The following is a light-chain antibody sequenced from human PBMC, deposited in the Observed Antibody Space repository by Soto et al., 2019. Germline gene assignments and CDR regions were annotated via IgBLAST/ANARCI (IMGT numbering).Light chain of an antibody. CDR2: EVS. Sequence: QSALTQPPSASGSPGQSVIISCTGTSSDVGGYNYISWYQQHPGRAPKLMIYEVSKRPSGVPDRFSGSKSGNTASLTVSGLQAEDEADYYCNSYAGSNNYVVFGGGPKVTVL. V-gene: IGLV2-8*01. CDR3: NSYAGSNNYVV. CDR1: SSDVGGYNY. J-gene: IGLJ2*01.